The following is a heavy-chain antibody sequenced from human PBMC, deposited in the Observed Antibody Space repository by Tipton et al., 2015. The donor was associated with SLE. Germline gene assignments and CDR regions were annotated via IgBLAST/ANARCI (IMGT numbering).Heavy chain of an antibody. D-gene: IGHD1-26*01. CDR3: ASQDGTFGI. Sequence: TLSLTCTVSGGSISSYYWSWIRQPPGKGLEWIGYIYYSGSTNYNPSLKSRVTISVDTSKNQFSLKLSLVTAADTAVYYCASQDGTFGIWGQGTMVTVSS. J-gene: IGHJ3*02. V-gene: IGHV4-59*08. CDR1: GGSISSYY. CDR2: IYYSGST.